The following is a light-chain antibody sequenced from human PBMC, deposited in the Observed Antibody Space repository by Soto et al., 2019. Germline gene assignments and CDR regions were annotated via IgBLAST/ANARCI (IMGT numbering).Light chain of an antibody. CDR1: QDISNY. Sequence: DIQMTQSPSSLSASVGDRVTITCQASQDISNYLNWYQQKPGKAPKLLIYDASNLETGVPSRFSGSRSGTDFTFTISSLQPEDIATYYGQQSDNLHTVGQGTKLEIK. J-gene: IGKJ2*01. CDR3: QQSDNLHT. V-gene: IGKV1-33*01. CDR2: DAS.